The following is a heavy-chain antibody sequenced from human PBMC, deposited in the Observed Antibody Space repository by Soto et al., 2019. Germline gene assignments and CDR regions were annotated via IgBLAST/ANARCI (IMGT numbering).Heavy chain of an antibody. CDR3: ARGLRGAYGMDV. D-gene: IGHD2-21*01. V-gene: IGHV3-74*01. J-gene: IGHJ6*02. CDR1: GFTFSDHW. Sequence: EVQLVESGGGLVQPGGSLRLSCAASGFTFSDHWIHWVRQGPGEGLVWVSRIKGDGSITNDADSVKGRFTISRDNAKNTVYLQINSLRVEETALYYCARGLRGAYGMDVWGQGTTVTVSS. CDR2: IKGDGSIT.